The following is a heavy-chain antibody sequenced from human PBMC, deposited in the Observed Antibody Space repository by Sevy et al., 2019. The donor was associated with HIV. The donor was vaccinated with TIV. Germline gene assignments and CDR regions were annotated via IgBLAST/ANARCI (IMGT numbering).Heavy chain of an antibody. D-gene: IGHD3-22*01. Sequence: GGSLRLSCAASGFTFSSYAMHWVRQAPGKGLEWVAVISYDGSNKYYADSVKGRFTLSRDNSKNTLYRQRNGLRAEDTAGYYCATRIVVVITGFDYWGQGTLVTVSS. V-gene: IGHV3-30-3*01. CDR2: ISYDGSNK. J-gene: IGHJ4*02. CDR3: ATRIVVVITGFDY. CDR1: GFTFSSYA.